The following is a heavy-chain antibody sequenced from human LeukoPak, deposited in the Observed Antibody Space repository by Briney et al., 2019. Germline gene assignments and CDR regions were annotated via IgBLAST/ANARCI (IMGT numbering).Heavy chain of an antibody. Sequence: GRSLRLSCAASGFTFSTYWMHWVRQAPGKGLVWVSRINTDGSSTNYADSVKGRFTISRDNAKNTLYLQMNSLRAEDTAVYYCASPKRGGAFDMWGQGTVVTVSS. D-gene: IGHD2-15*01. V-gene: IGHV3-74*01. CDR2: INTDGSST. J-gene: IGHJ3*02. CDR1: GFTFSTYW. CDR3: ASPKRGGAFDM.